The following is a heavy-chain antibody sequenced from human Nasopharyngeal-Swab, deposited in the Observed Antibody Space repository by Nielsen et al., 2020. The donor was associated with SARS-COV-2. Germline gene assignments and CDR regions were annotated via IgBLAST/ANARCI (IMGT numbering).Heavy chain of an antibody. CDR1: GFTFSSYG. CDR2: IKQDGSEK. Sequence: GESLKISCAASGFTFSSYGMSWVRQAPGKGLEWVANIKQDGSEKYYLDSVKGRFTISRDNAKKSLYLQMNSLRAEDTALYYCAKNQSLIYDVFNLWGHGTMVTVS. V-gene: IGHV3-7*03. J-gene: IGHJ3*01. D-gene: IGHD5-12*01. CDR3: AKNQSLIYDVFNL.